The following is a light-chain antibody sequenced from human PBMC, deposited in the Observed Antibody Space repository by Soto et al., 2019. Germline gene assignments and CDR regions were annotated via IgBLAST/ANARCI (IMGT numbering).Light chain of an antibody. CDR2: AAS. J-gene: IGKJ1*01. CDR1: QYISTY. V-gene: IGKV1-8*01. CDR3: QQYFRLRT. Sequence: AIRMTQSPSSLSASTGDSVTITCRASQYISTYLAWYQQKPGEAPNLLIYAASTLQSGVPSRFSGSGSGTDFTLTISDLHSEDVGTYYCQQYFRLRTFGPGTKVEVK.